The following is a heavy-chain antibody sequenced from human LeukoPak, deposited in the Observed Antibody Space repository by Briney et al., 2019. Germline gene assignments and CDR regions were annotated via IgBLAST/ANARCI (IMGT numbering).Heavy chain of an antibody. CDR2: INAGNGNT. V-gene: IGHV1-3*01. J-gene: IGHJ4*02. CDR1: GYTFTSYA. D-gene: IGHD6-13*01. CDR3: ARVLWQQLVSLD. Sequence: ASVKVSCKASGYTFTSYAMHWVRQAPGQRLEWMGWINAGNGNTKYSQKFQGRVTITRDTSASTAYMELSSLRSEDTAVYYCARVLWQQLVSLDWGQGTLVTVSS.